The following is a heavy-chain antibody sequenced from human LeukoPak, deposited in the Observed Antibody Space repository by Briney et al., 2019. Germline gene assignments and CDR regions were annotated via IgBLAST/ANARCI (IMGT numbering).Heavy chain of an antibody. D-gene: IGHD5-24*01. CDR3: AMKAVPRPRLHDAFDF. CDR2: IRYDGTNK. V-gene: IGHV3-30*02. Sequence: GGSLRLSCAASGFTFSSYGMHWVRQAPGKGLEWVAFIRYDGTNKNYGDSVKGRFTISRDNSKNTLYLQMNSLRADDTAVYYCAMKAVPRPRLHDAFDFWGQGTVVSVSS. CDR1: GFTFSSYG. J-gene: IGHJ3*01.